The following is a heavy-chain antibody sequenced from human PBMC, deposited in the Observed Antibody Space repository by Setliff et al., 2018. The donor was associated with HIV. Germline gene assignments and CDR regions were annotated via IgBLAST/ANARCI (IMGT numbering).Heavy chain of an antibody. V-gene: IGHV3-7*01. CDR1: GFTFSSHW. CDR3: TRKLAPGHGMDV. D-gene: IGHD3-3*02. Sequence: PGGSLRLSCAVSGFTFSSHWMVWVRQAPGKGLEWVANINQDGSEKNYVDSVKGRFTISRDNAKNSLYLQMDSLRVEDTTVYYCTRKLAPGHGMDVWGQGTTVTVSS. CDR2: INQDGSEK. J-gene: IGHJ6*02.